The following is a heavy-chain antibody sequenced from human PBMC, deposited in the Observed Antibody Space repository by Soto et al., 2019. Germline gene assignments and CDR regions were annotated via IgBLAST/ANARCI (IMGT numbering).Heavy chain of an antibody. J-gene: IGHJ4*02. CDR2: IKQDGSEK. Sequence: EVQLVESGGVLVQPGGSLRLSCAASGFTFNKYWMTWVRQAPGKGLEWVANIKQDGSEKYYVDSVKGRFTISRDNVENSLYLQMDSLRAEDTAMYYCAKPYYDYIWGSYRPSFDYWGQGTLVTVSS. V-gene: IGHV3-7*01. D-gene: IGHD3-16*02. CDR3: AKPYYDYIWGSYRPSFDY. CDR1: GFTFNKYW.